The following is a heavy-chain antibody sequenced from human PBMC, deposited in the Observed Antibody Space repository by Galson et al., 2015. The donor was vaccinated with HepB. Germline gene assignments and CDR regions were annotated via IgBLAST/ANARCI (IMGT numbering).Heavy chain of an antibody. J-gene: IGHJ5*02. CDR2: ISTSGDAT. V-gene: IGHV3-48*02. Sequence: SLRLSCAASGFTLSDYSMNWVRQPPGKGLEWISYISTSGDATSYTGSVRGRFTISRDNAKNSLYLQMNSLRDEDTAVYYCARGPPLFDPWGQGTLVTVSS. CDR1: GFTLSDYS. CDR3: ARGPPLFDP.